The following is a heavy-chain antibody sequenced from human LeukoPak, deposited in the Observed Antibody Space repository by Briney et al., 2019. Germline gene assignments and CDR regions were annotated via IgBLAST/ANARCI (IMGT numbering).Heavy chain of an antibody. CDR1: GFPFSQYG. J-gene: IGHJ4*02. CDR2: ISNEENNK. V-gene: IGHV3-30*18. Sequence: PGGSLRLSCAASGFPFSQYGMHWVRQAPGKGLEWVALISNEENNKYYADSVKGRFTISRDNSKNTLYLQMNSLRADDTAVYYCAKRVKQWLSGGLDYFDYWGQGTLVTVSS. D-gene: IGHD6-19*01. CDR3: AKRVKQWLSGGLDYFDY.